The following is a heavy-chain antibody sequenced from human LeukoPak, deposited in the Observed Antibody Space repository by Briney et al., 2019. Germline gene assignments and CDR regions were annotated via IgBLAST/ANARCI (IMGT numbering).Heavy chain of an antibody. Sequence: GGSLRLSCAAPGFTFSSYGMHWVRQAPGKGLEWVAVIWYDGSNKYYADSVKGRFTISRDNSKNTLYLQMNSLRAEDTAVYYCARGVSDSSGYYPYYYFDYWGQGTLVTVSS. CDR1: GFTFSSYG. CDR3: ARGVSDSSGYYPYYYFDY. J-gene: IGHJ4*02. D-gene: IGHD3-22*01. V-gene: IGHV3-33*01. CDR2: IWYDGSNK.